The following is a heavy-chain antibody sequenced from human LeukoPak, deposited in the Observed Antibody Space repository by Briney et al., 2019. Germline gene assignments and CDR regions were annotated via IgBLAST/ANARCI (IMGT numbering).Heavy chain of an antibody. CDR3: ARDSFLPGDYYGSGSCYRSAFDI. CDR2: ISSSSSTI. D-gene: IGHD3-10*01. Sequence: GGSLRLSCAASGFTFSSYSMNWVRQAPGKGLEWVSYISSSSSTIYYADSVKGRFTISRDNAKNSLYLQMNSLRAEDTAVYYCARDSFLPGDYYGSGSCYRSAFDIWGQGTMVTVSS. V-gene: IGHV3-48*01. CDR1: GFTFSSYS. J-gene: IGHJ3*02.